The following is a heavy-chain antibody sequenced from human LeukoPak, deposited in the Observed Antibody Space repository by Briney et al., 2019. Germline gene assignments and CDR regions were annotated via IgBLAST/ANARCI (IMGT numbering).Heavy chain of an antibody. D-gene: IGHD3/OR15-3a*01. V-gene: IGHV4-59*01. CDR2: IYYSGST. Sequence: PSETLSLTCTVSGGSISSYYWSWIRQPPGKGMEWIGYIYYSGSTNYNPSLKSRVTISVDTSKNQFSLKLSSVTAADTAVYYCARSHSVWTSFDYWGQGTLVTVSS. J-gene: IGHJ4*02. CDR3: ARSHSVWTSFDY. CDR1: GGSISSYY.